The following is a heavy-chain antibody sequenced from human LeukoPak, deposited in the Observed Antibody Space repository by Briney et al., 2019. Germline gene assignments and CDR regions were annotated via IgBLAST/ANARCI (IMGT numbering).Heavy chain of an antibody. V-gene: IGHV1-69*04. J-gene: IGHJ4*02. CDR2: IIPIFGIA. D-gene: IGHD6-13*01. CDR1: GGTFSSYA. CDR3: ASDLPAAGTLSY. Sequence: SVKVSCKASGGTFSSYAISWVRQAPGQGLEWMGRIIPIFGIANYAQKFQGRVTITADKSTSTAYMELSSLRSEDTAVYYCASDLPAAGTLSYWGQGTLVTVSS.